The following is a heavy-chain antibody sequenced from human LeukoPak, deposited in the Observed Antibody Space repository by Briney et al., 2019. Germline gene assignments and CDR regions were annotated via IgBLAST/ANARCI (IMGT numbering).Heavy chain of an antibody. Sequence: ASVKVSCKASGYTFTGYYMHWVRQAPGQGLEWMGWINPNSGGTNYAQKFQGRVTMTRDTSISTAYMELSRLRSDDTAVYYCARGGGYCSRTSCYNNWFDPWGQGTLVTVSS. J-gene: IGHJ5*02. CDR2: INPNSGGT. CDR1: GYTFTGYY. CDR3: ARGGGYCSRTSCYNNWFDP. D-gene: IGHD2-2*02. V-gene: IGHV1-2*02.